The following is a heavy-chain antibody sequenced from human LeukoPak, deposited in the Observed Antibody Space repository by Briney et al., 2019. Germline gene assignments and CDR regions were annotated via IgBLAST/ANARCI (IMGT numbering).Heavy chain of an antibody. CDR1: GYSFTSYW. J-gene: IGHJ4*02. CDR2: IYPGDSDT. V-gene: IGHV5-51*01. CDR3: ARQSVVVPAAIGYFDY. Sequence: GESLQISCKGSGYSFTSYWIGWVRPMPGKGLEWMGIIYPGDSDTRYSPSFQGQVTISADKSISTAYLQWSSLKASDTAMYYCARQSVVVPAAIGYFDYWGQGTLVTVSS. D-gene: IGHD2-2*02.